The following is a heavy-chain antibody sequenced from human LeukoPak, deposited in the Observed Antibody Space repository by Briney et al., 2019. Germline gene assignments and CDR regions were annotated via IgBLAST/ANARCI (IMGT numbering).Heavy chain of an antibody. V-gene: IGHV1-18*01. CDR3: ARVHRGARYCSGGSCYSSVFGWFDP. CDR2: ISAYNGNT. J-gene: IGHJ5*02. D-gene: IGHD2-15*01. Sequence: GASVKVSCKASGYTFTSYGISWVRQAPGQGLEWMGWISAYNGNTNYAQKLQGRVTMTTDTSTSTGYMEVRSLRSDDTAVYYCARVHRGARYCSGGSCYSSVFGWFDPWGQGTLVTVSS. CDR1: GYTFTSYG.